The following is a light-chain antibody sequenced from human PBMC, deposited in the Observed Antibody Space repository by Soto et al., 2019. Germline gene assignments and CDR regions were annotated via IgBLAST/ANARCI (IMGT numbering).Light chain of an antibody. V-gene: IGKV1-39*01. CDR1: QSISTY. CDR3: QQSYTSPYT. CDR2: AES. Sequence: DIQMTQSPSSLPASVGDRVTLTCRASQSISTYLNWYQQKPGKDPKLLIYAESSLQSGVPSRLSGSGSGTDFTLTISSLQPEDFATYYCQQSYTSPYTFGQGTKLEIK. J-gene: IGKJ2*01.